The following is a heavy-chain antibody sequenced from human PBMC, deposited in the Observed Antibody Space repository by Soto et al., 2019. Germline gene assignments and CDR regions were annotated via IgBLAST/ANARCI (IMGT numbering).Heavy chain of an antibody. D-gene: IGHD3-22*01. CDR2: IRSKAYGGTT. J-gene: IGHJ4*02. CDR3: TRDYYDSSGYYSHFDY. V-gene: IGHV3-49*03. CDR1: GSTFGDYA. Sequence: GGSLRLSCTASGSTFGDYAMSWFRQAPGKGLEWVGFIRSKAYGGTTEYAASVKGRFTISRDDSKSIAYLQMNSLKTEDTAVYYCTRDYYDSSGYYSHFDYWGQGTLVTVSS.